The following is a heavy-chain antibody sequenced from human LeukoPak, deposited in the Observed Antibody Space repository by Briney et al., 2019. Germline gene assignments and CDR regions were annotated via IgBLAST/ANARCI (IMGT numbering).Heavy chain of an antibody. J-gene: IGHJ5*02. D-gene: IGHD4-17*01. CDR3: ARDVHGDYGSGWFDP. CDR2: IMPLFGTA. Sequence: SVKASCKTSGGTFNNSAINWVRQAPGQGLEWLGGIMPLFGTAGYAQKFQGRVTITKDESTRTVYLELTSLTSDDTAVYYCARDVHGDYGSGWFDPWGQGTLVSVSS. CDR1: GGTFNNSA. V-gene: IGHV1-69*05.